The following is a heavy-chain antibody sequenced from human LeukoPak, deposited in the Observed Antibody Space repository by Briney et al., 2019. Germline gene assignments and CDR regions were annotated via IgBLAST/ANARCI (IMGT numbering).Heavy chain of an antibody. CDR3: AREGDPTGSYYNY. J-gene: IGHJ4*02. V-gene: IGHV4-4*02. Sequence: SGTLSLTCAVSGGSISSSNWWSWVRQPPGKGLEWIGEIYHSGSTNYNPSLKSRVTISVDKSKNQFSLNVNSVTAADTAVYYCAREGDPTGSYYNYWGQGILVTVSS. D-gene: IGHD3-10*01. CDR2: IYHSGST. CDR1: GGSISSSNW.